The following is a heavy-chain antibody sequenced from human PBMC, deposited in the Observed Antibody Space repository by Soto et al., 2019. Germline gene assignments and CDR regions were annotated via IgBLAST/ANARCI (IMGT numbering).Heavy chain of an antibody. J-gene: IGHJ6*02. Sequence: PGEPLKISCSGSGYNFTNYWINWVRQMPGKGLEWMGKIDPSDPYTSYSPSFQGHVTISADKSTNTAYLQWSSVRTSDTGMYYCARRSVSAVTTHYYGLDVWGQGTTVTVSS. V-gene: IGHV5-10-1*01. D-gene: IGHD4-4*01. CDR2: IDPSDPYT. CDR1: GYNFTNYW. CDR3: ARRSVSAVTTHYYGLDV.